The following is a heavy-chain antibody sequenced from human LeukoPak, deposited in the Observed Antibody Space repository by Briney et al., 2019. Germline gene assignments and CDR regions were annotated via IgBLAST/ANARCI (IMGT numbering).Heavy chain of an antibody. J-gene: IGHJ6*02. D-gene: IGHD3-10*01. CDR2: IKQDGSEK. CDR1: GFTFSSYW. V-gene: IGHV3-7*01. Sequence: GGSLRLSCAASGFTFSSYWMSWVRQAPGKGLEWVANIKQDGSEKYYVDSVKGRFTISRDNAKNSLYLQMNSLRAEDTAVYYCARDKNWYYGSGSYYTQYYYYYGMDVWGQGTTVIVSS. CDR3: ARDKNWYYGSGSYYTQYYYYYGMDV.